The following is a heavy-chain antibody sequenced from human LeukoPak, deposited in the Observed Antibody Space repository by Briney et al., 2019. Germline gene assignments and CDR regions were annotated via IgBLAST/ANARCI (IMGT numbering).Heavy chain of an antibody. J-gene: IGHJ4*02. V-gene: IGHV4-59*08. CDR3: ARHDNRGYYSLHY. Sequence: SETLSLTCTVSGASISDYYWSSIRQPPGKGLEWIGFGHYTGSSNYNPSLKSRVTTSVDTSKSQFSLKLISVTAADTAVYYCARHDNRGYYSLHYWGQGALVTVSS. D-gene: IGHD3-22*01. CDR2: GHYTGSS. CDR1: GASISDYY.